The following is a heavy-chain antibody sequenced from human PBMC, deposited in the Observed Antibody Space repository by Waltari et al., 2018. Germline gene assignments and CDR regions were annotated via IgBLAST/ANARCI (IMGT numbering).Heavy chain of an antibody. Sequence: EVQLVESGGGLVKPGGSLRLSCAASGFTFSSYSMNWVRQAPGKGLEWVSSISSSSSYIYYADSVKGRFTISRDNAKNSLYLQMNSLRAEDTAVYYCARAGLRQLLWGYFDYWGQGTLVTVSS. V-gene: IGHV3-21*01. J-gene: IGHJ4*02. CDR1: GFTFSSYS. CDR2: ISSSSSYI. D-gene: IGHD2-2*01. CDR3: ARAGLRQLLWGYFDY.